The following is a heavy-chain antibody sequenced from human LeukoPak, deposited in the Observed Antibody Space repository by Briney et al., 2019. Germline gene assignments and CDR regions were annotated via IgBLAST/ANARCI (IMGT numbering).Heavy chain of an antibody. CDR2: ISSSGSTI. V-gene: IGHV3-48*04. CDR3: ARDLAMVRGVIYYYYMDV. Sequence: GGSLRLSCAASGFTFSSYWMSWVRQAPGKGLEWVSYISSSGSTIYYADSVKGRFTISRDNAKNSLYLQMNSLRAEDTAVYYCARDLAMVRGVIYYYYMDVWGKGTTVTISS. D-gene: IGHD3-10*01. CDR1: GFTFSSYW. J-gene: IGHJ6*03.